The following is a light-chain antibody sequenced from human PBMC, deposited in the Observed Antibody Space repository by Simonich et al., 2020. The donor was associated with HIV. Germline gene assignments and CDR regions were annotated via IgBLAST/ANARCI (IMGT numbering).Light chain of an antibody. V-gene: IGKV4-1*01. J-gene: IGKJ1*01. Sequence: DIVMTQSPNSLAVSLGERATINCKSSQSVLYSSNNKNYLAWYQQKPGQPPKLLIYWASTRESGGPARFSGSGSGTDFTLTISSLQAEDVAVYYCQQYYSTPRTFGQGTKVEIK. CDR2: WAS. CDR3: QQYYSTPRT. CDR1: QSVLYSSNNKNY.